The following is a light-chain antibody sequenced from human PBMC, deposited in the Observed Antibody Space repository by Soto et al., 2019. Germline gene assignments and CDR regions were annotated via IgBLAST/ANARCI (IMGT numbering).Light chain of an antibody. Sequence: EIVLTQSPATLSLSPGERATLSCRASQSVSSTYLAWYQQKPGQAPRLLIYGASSRATGIPDRFSGSGSGTDFTLTISSLQPEDFATYYCQQSYSTPISFGQGTRLEIK. CDR2: GAS. J-gene: IGKJ5*01. V-gene: IGKV3D-20*02. CDR3: QQSYSTPIS. CDR1: QSVSSTY.